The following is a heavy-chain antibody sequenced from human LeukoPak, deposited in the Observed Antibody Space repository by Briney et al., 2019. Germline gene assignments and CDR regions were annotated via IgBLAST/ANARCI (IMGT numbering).Heavy chain of an antibody. CDR3: ARGDVRYKAQPY. D-gene: IGHD3-9*01. CDR2: IESDRSTT. V-gene: IGHV3-74*01. Sequence: PGGSLRLSCVASGFTFSKYRMHWVRQAPGKGLVWVSRIESDRSTTNHADSVKGRFTISRDNAKNTLYLQMNSLTAEDTAVYYCARGDVRYKAQPYWGQGTLVTVSS. J-gene: IGHJ4*02. CDR1: GFTFSKYR.